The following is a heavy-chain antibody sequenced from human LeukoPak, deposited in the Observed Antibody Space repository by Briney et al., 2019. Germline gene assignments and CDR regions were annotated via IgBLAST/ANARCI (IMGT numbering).Heavy chain of an antibody. Sequence: GGSLRLSCAASGFTFSSYGMHWVRQAPGKGLEWVAVISYDGSNKYYADSVKGRFTISRDNSKNTLYLQMNSLRAEDTAVYYCAKVPYSSSSSAFDIWGQGTMVTASS. CDR3: AKVPYSSSSSAFDI. V-gene: IGHV3-30*18. J-gene: IGHJ3*02. CDR1: GFTFSSYG. CDR2: ISYDGSNK. D-gene: IGHD6-6*01.